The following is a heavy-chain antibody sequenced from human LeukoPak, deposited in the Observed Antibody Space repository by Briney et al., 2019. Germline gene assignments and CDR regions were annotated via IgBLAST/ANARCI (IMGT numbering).Heavy chain of an antibody. D-gene: IGHD5-12*01. CDR1: GFTFSDSL. Sequence: GGSLRLSCAASGFTFSDSLMHWVRQAPGKGLEYVSSITSNGVGTGYANSVKGRFTISRDNSKNTLYLYMGSLTAEDMAVYYCARRAGSSGYDIWGRGTLVTVSS. V-gene: IGHV3-64*01. CDR2: ITSNGVGT. J-gene: IGHJ4*02. CDR3: ARRAGSSGYDI.